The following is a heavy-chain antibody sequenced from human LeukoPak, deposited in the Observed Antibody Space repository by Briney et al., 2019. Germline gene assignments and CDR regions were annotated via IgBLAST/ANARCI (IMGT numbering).Heavy chain of an antibody. V-gene: IGHV3-21*01. CDR2: ISSSSTYI. J-gene: IGHJ4*02. CDR3: ARGRTSEFDY. Sequence: GGSLRLSCAVSGITFSTYSMNWVRQAPGKRLEWVSSISSSSTYIYYADSVKGRFTISRDNAKNSLYLQMNSLRAEDTAVYYCARGRTSEFDYWGQGTLVTVSS. CDR1: GITFSTYS. D-gene: IGHD1-7*01.